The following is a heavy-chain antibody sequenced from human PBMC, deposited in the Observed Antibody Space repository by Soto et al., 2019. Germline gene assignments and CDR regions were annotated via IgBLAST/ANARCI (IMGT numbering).Heavy chain of an antibody. D-gene: IGHD5-12*01. Sequence: QVHLVQSGAEVKKAGSSVKVSCKAPGGTFKNNGISWVRQAPGQGLEWMGGIIRVFGTTNYAQKFQGRLTITADDFTSTVYMELSRLRYEDTAVYYCARENGVAVATILYYFDYWGPGTLVTVSS. J-gene: IGHJ4*02. CDR1: GGTFKNNG. V-gene: IGHV1-69*01. CDR2: IIRVFGTT. CDR3: ARENGVAVATILYYFDY.